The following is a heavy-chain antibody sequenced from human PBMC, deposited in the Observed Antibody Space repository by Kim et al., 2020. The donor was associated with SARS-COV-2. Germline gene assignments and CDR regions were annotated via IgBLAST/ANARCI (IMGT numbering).Heavy chain of an antibody. CDR3: AIDAPGSSYFDF. CDR2: TYYRSKWYT. Sequence: SQTLSLTCAISGDTVSSNTGVWNWIRQSPSRGLEWLGRTYYRSKWYTDYAVSVKSRITIDPDTSQNQFSLHLNSVTPEDTAVYFCAIDAPGSSYFDFWGRGTLVTVSS. V-gene: IGHV6-1*01. D-gene: IGHD6-13*01. J-gene: IGHJ4*02. CDR1: GDTVSSNTGV.